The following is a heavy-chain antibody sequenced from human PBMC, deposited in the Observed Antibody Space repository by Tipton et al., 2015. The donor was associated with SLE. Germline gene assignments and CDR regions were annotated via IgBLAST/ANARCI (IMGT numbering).Heavy chain of an antibody. V-gene: IGHV4-31*03. J-gene: IGHJ4*02. Sequence: LSLTCTVSGGSISSGGYYFIFLLHHPFNFLYFIGYIYYSGSTYYNPSLKSRVTISVDTSKNQFSLRLSSVTAADTAVYYCAGHYYDSSGLDYWGQGTLVTVSS. CDR1: GGSISSGGYY. CDR2: IYYSGST. CDR3: AGHYYDSSGLDY. D-gene: IGHD3-22*01.